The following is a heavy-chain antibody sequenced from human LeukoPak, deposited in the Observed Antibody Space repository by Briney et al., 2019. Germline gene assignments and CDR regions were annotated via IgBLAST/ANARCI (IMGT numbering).Heavy chain of an antibody. V-gene: IGHV4-61*05. CDR3: ARAGAMVDFGRLDY. Sequence: SETLSVTCTVSGGSISSSSYYWGWIRQPPGKGLEWLGYIYYSGSTNYNPSLKSRVTISVNTSKIQFSMKLSSVTAADTAVYYSARAGAMVDFGRLDYWGQGTLVTVSS. CDR2: IYYSGST. D-gene: IGHD5-18*01. J-gene: IGHJ4*02. CDR1: GGSISSSSYY.